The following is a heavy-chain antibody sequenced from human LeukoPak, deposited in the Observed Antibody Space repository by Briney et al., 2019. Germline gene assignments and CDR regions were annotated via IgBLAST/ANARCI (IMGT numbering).Heavy chain of an antibody. Sequence: PSETLSLTCAVYGGSFSGYYWSWIRQPPGKGLEWIGEINHSGSTNYNPSLKSRVTISVDTSKNQFSLKLSSVTAADTAVYYCARGAPCGDCSSTSCRKGIDYWGQGTLVTVSS. CDR1: GGSFSGYY. D-gene: IGHD2-2*01. V-gene: IGHV4-34*01. CDR3: ARGAPCGDCSSTSCRKGIDY. CDR2: INHSGST. J-gene: IGHJ4*02.